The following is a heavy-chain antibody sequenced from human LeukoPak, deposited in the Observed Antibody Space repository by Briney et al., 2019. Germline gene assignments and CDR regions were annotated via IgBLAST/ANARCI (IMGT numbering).Heavy chain of an antibody. D-gene: IGHD5-12*01. V-gene: IGHV4-59*12. Sequence: SETLSLTCTVSGGSISSYYWSWIRQPPGKGLEWIGNIYYSGSTNYNPSLKSRVTISVDTSKNQFSLKLSSVTAADKAVYYCARSCRILDIVATIRARLGGNGFDIWGQGTMVTVSS. CDR3: ARSCRILDIVATIRARLGGNGFDI. J-gene: IGHJ3*02. CDR2: IYYSGST. CDR1: GGSISSYY.